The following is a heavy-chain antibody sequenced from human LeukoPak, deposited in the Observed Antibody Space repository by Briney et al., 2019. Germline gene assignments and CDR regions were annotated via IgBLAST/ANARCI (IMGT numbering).Heavy chain of an antibody. CDR3: ARDRGDRSGWYEGLDY. V-gene: IGHV1-46*01. CDR1: GYTFTSYY. Sequence: ASVKVSCKASGYTFTSYYMHWVRQAPGQGLEWMGIINPSGGSTSYAQKFQVRVTMTRDTSTSTVYMELSSLRSEDTAVYYCARDRGDRSGWYEGLDYWGQGTLVTVSP. D-gene: IGHD6-19*01. CDR2: INPSGGST. J-gene: IGHJ4*02.